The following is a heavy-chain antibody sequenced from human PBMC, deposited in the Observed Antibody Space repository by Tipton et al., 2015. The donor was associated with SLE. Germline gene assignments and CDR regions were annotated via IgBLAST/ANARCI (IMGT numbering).Heavy chain of an antibody. CDR3: ARFDYSNWDDY. D-gene: IGHD4-11*01. CDR1: GGSISSYY. J-gene: IGHJ4*02. CDR2: IYYSGST. Sequence: LRLSCTVSGGSISSYYWSWIRQPPGKGLEWIGYIYYSGSTYYNPSLQSRLTMSVDTSRNQFSLKLTSVTAADTAVYFCARFDYSNWDDYWGQGTLVTVSS. V-gene: IGHV4-59*12.